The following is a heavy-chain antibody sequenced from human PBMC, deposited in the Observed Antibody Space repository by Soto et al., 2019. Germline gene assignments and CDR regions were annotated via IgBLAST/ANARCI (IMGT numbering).Heavy chain of an antibody. CDR3: ARGRGRYSSGWSWFDP. V-gene: IGHV4-4*02. D-gene: IGHD6-19*01. J-gene: IGHJ5*02. CDR2: IFQSGST. CDR1: GGTIRSPDW. Sequence: QVQLQESGPGLVEPSGTLSLTCGVSGGTIRSPDWWTWVRQPPGKGLEWIGEIFQSGSTNYTPSRESRVTISVDKSNNQFSLTLTSVTAADTAVYFCARGRGRYSSGWSWFDPWGQGILVTVSS.